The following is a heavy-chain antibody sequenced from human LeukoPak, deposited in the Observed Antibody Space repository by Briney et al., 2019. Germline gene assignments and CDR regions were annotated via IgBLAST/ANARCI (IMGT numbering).Heavy chain of an antibody. D-gene: IGHD2-8*01. CDR1: GFTFSSYW. Sequence: GGSLRLSCAASGFTFSSYWMSWVRQAPGKGLEWVANIKQDGSEKYYVDSVKGRFTISRDNSKNTLYLQMNSLRAEDTAVYYCARAGHCTNGICYTADFDYWGQGTLVTVSS. V-gene: IGHV3-7*03. CDR2: IKQDGSEK. J-gene: IGHJ4*02. CDR3: ARAGHCTNGICYTADFDY.